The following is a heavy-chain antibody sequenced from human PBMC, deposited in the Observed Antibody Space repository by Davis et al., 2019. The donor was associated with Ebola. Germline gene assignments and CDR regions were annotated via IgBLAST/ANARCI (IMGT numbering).Heavy chain of an antibody. CDR2: ISSSGSTI. CDR1: GFTFSDYY. V-gene: IGHV3-11*01. J-gene: IGHJ4*02. D-gene: IGHD3-22*01. CDR3: AKMVIVVVNPLDY. Sequence: GESLKISCAASGFTFSDYYMSWIRQAPGKGLEWVSYISSSGSTIYYADSVKGRFTISRDNSKNTLYLQMNSLRAEDTAVYYCAKMVIVVVNPLDYWGQGTLVTVSS.